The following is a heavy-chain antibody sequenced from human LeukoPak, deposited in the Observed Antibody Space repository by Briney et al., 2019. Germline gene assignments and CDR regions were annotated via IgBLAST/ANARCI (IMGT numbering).Heavy chain of an antibody. V-gene: IGHV3-23*01. CDR3: AKAHGYSSSWYDN. CDR1: GFTFSSYA. D-gene: IGHD6-13*01. CDR2: ISSRGGST. Sequence: GGSLRLSCAASGFTFSSYAMSWVRQAPGKGLEWVSGISSRGGSTYYADSVKGRFTISRDNSKNTLYLQMNSLRAEDTAVYYCAKAHGYSSSWYDNWGQGTLVTVSS. J-gene: IGHJ4*02.